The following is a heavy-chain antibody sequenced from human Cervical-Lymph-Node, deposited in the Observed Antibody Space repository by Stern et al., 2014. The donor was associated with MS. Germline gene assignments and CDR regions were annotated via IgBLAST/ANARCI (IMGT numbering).Heavy chain of an antibody. Sequence: MQLVESGGGVVQPGRSLRLSCAASGFTFSSYAMHWVRQAPGKGLEWVAVISYDGNHKFYADSVKGRVTISRDNSKNTLYLQMISLRSEDTAVFYCAKDATMSTPSGYFDYWGQGTLVTVSS. CDR1: GFTFSSYA. J-gene: IGHJ4*02. CDR3: AKDATMSTPSGYFDY. V-gene: IGHV3-30*18. D-gene: IGHD5/OR15-5a*01. CDR2: ISYDGNHK.